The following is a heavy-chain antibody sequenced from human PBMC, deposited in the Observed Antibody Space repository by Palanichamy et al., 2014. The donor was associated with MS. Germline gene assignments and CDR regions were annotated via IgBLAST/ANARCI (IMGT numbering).Heavy chain of an antibody. CDR1: GFTFSSYS. D-gene: IGHD6-13*01. J-gene: IGHJ6*02. Sequence: EVQLVEVWGRAWSRPGGSLRLSCAASGFTFSSYSMNWVRQAPGKGLEWVSSISSSSSYIYYADSVKGRFTISRDNAKNSLYLQMNSLRAEDTAVYYCAREPPYSSSWADRSMDVWGQGTTVTVSS. CDR3: AREPPYSSSWADRSMDV. CDR2: ISSSSSYI. V-gene: IGHV3-21*01.